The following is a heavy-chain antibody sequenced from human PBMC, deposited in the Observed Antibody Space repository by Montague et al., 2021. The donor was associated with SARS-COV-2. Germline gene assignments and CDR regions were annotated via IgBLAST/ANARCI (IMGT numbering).Heavy chain of an antibody. CDR3: ARGFCSGTDCYDWDFDL. J-gene: IGHJ2*01. Sequence: SLRLSCAASEFTFSSYWMHWVRQAPGKGLVWVSRIYSDGSSTSYADSVKGRFTISRDNAKNTLYLQMNSLRAEDTAVYYCARGFCSGTDCYDWDFDLWGRGTLVTVSS. D-gene: IGHD2-2*01. CDR2: IYSDGSST. V-gene: IGHV3-74*01. CDR1: EFTFSSYW.